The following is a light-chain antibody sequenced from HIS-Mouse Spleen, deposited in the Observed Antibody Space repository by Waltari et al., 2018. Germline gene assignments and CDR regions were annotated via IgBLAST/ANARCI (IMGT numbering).Light chain of an antibody. V-gene: IGLV3-21*02. J-gene: IGLJ3*02. Sequence: SYVLTQPPSVSVAPGQTARITCGGNTIGRNSVHWYPQKPGQAPVLVVYDDCDRPSGIPERFSGSNSGNTATLTISRVEAGDEADYYCQVWDSSSDHWVFGGGTKLTVL. CDR2: DDC. CDR1: TIGRNS. CDR3: QVWDSSSDHWV.